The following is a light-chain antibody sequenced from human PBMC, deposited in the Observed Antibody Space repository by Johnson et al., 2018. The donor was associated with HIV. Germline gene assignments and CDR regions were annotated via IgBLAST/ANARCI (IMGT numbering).Light chain of an antibody. J-gene: IGLJ1*01. CDR3: GTWDTSLIAGGV. V-gene: IGLV1-51*02. CDR2: KNN. CDR1: SSTIGNNY. Sequence: QSVLTQPPSVSAAPGQKVTISCSGSSSTIGNNYVSWYQVLPGTAPKLLIYKNNERPSGIPDRLSGSTSGTSATLGITGLQTGDAADYYCGTWDTSLIAGGVFGTGTKVTVL.